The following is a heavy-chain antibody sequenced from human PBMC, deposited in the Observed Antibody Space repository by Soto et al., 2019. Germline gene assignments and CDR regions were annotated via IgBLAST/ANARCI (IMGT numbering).Heavy chain of an antibody. D-gene: IGHD3-9*01. J-gene: IGHJ5*02. V-gene: IGHV1-69*13. CDR2: FVPMFGSA. Sequence: GASVKVSCKPSGTPLDTFTFSWVRQAPGQGLEWMGGFVPMFGSASIAQRFQGRVRITADASTGTGYMELSDLRSEDSAIYYCAREDDTTGHYSWFDPWGPGTLVTVSS. CDR1: GTPLDTFT. CDR3: AREDDTTGHYSWFDP.